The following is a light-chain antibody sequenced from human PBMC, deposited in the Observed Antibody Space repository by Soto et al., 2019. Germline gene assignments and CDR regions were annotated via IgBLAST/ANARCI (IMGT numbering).Light chain of an antibody. J-gene: IGKJ1*01. Sequence: DIQMTQSPSTLSGSVGDRVTITCRASQTISSWWAWYQQKPGKAPKLLIYKASTLKSGVPSRFSGSGSGKEFTLTISSLQPDDFATYYCQHYNSYSEAFGQGTKVELK. V-gene: IGKV1-5*03. CDR3: QHYNSYSEA. CDR1: QTISSW. CDR2: KAS.